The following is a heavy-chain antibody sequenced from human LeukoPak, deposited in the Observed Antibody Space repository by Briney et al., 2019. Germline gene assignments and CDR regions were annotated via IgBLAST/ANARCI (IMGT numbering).Heavy chain of an antibody. Sequence: PSETLSLTCTVSGGSISSSNYYWGWVRQPPGKGLEWIGSIYYGGTTYYNPSLQSRLTISVDTSKNQFSLRLSSVTAADTAAYDCAKTYGSGSPTYYFDYWGQGTLVTVSS. D-gene: IGHD3-10*01. J-gene: IGHJ4*02. V-gene: IGHV4-39*01. CDR3: AKTYGSGSPTYYFDY. CDR1: GGSISSSNYY. CDR2: IYYGGTT.